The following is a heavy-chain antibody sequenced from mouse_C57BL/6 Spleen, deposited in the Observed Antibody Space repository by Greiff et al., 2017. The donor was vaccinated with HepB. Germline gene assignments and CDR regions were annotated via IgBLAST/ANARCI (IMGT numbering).Heavy chain of an antibody. CDR2: IRLKSDNYAT. D-gene: IGHD1-1*01. V-gene: IGHV6-3*01. CDR3: TGGNWFAY. Sequence: EVMLVESGGGLVQPGGSMKLSCVASGFTFSNYWMNWVRQSPEKGLEWVAQIRLKSDNYATHYAESVKGRFTISRDDSKSSVYLQMNNLRAEDTGIYYCTGGNWFAYWGQGTLVTFSA. CDR1: GFTFSNYW. J-gene: IGHJ3*01.